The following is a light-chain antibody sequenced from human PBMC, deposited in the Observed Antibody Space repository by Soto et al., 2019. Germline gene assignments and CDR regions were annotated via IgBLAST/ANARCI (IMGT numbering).Light chain of an antibody. CDR1: QGISSY. Sequence: DIQLTQSPSFLSASVGDRVTITCRASQGISSYLAWYQQKPGKAPKLLIYAASTLQSGVPSRFSGSGSGTEFTLTISSLQPEDFATYYWQQLIEPLTFGGGTKVEIK. J-gene: IGKJ4*01. CDR2: AAS. V-gene: IGKV1-9*01. CDR3: QQLIEPLT.